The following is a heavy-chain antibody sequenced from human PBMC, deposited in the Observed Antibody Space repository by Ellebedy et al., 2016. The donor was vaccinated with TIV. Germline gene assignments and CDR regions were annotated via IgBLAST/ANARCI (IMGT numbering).Heavy chain of an antibody. J-gene: IGHJ4*02. CDR1: GCTFSSYA. D-gene: IGHD6-6*01. CDR2: IIPILGIA. CDR3: ARGSEYSSSSYFDY. Sequence: AASVKVSCKASGCTFSSYAISWVRQAPGQGLAWMGRIIPILGIANYAQKFQGRVTITADKPTSTAYMELSSLRSEDTDVYYCARGSEYSSSSYFDYWGQGTLVTVSS. V-gene: IGHV1-69*04.